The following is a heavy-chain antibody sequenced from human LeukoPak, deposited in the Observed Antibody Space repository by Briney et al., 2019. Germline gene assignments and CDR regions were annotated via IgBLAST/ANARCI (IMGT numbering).Heavy chain of an antibody. V-gene: IGHV4-59*11. J-gene: IGHJ3*02. D-gene: IGHD7-27*01. CDR2: IFYTGST. Sequence: SETLSLTCFVSGGSISSHYWAWIRQPPGKGLECIGDIFYTGSTTYSPSLKSRATISIETSKNQISLKLRSVTAADTAVYFCARVNWGGFDIWGQGTLATVSS. CDR1: GGSISSHY. CDR3: ARVNWGGFDI.